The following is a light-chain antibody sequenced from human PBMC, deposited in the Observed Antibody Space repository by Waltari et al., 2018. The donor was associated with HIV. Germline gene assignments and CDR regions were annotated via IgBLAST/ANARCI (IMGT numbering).Light chain of an antibody. CDR2: DAS. J-gene: IGKJ4*01. CDR1: QDISNY. CDR3: QQYDNLLT. V-gene: IGKV1-33*01. Sequence: DIQMTQSPSSLSASVGDRVTITCQASQDISNYFNWYQQKPGKAPKLLIYDASNLETGVPSRFSGSGSGTDFTFTISILQPEDIATYYCQQYDNLLTFGGGTKVEIK.